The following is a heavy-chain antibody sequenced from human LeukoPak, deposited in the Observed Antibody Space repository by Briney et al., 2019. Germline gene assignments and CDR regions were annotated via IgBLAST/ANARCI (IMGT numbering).Heavy chain of an antibody. Sequence: PGGSLRLSCAASGFTFSSYAMSWVRQAPGKGLEWVSAISGSGGSTYYADSVKGRFTISRDNSKNTLYLQMNSLRAEDTAVYYCANGGSLYQPLGVDPWGQGTLVTVSS. V-gene: IGHV3-23*01. CDR3: ANGGSLYQPLGVDP. CDR1: GFTFSSYA. D-gene: IGHD2-15*01. J-gene: IGHJ5*02. CDR2: ISGSGGST.